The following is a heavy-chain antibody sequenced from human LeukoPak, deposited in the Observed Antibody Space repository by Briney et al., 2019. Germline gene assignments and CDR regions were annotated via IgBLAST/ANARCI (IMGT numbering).Heavy chain of an antibody. D-gene: IGHD6-19*01. J-gene: IGHJ4*02. CDR2: ITDTGNI. V-gene: IGHV3-23*01. CDR1: GFSFSLHA. Sequence: GGSLRLSCEASGFSFSLHAMNWVRQAPGKGLEWVSAITDTGNIYYADSVKGRFTTSRDTSKNTLFLQMNSLRAEDTALYYCARRGAGSGGLDYWGQGTLVTVSS. CDR3: ARRGAGSGGLDY.